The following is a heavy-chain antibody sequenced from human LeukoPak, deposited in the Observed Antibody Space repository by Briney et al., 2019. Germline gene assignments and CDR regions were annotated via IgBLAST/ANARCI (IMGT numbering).Heavy chain of an antibody. J-gene: IGHJ4*02. Sequence: GGSLRLSCAASGFTFSSYCMSWVRQAPGKGLEWVANIKQDGSEKYYVDSVKGRFTISRDNAKNSLYLQMNSLRAEDTAVYYCARVPYGQVDYWGEGTLVTL. V-gene: IGHV3-7*01. CDR1: GFTFSSYC. CDR3: ARVPYGQVDY. CDR2: IKQDGSEK. D-gene: IGHD4-17*01.